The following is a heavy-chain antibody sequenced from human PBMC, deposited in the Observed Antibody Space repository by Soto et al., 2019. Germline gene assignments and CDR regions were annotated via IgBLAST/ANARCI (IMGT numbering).Heavy chain of an antibody. CDR3: VREYYDTSGYPNTFDM. CDR1: GFTLSRHT. V-gene: IGHV3-21*01. CDR2: IGSRTSDI. J-gene: IGHJ3*02. D-gene: IGHD3-22*01. Sequence: PGGSLRLSCAASGFTLSRHTMNWVRQAPGKGLEWVSFIGSRTSDIYYADSVKGRFTISRDNAKNSLYLDLTRLRAEDTAVYFCVREYYDTSGYPNTFDMWGQGTMVTVS.